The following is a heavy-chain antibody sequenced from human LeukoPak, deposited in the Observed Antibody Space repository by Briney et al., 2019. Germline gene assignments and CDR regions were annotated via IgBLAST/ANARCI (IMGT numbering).Heavy chain of an antibody. CDR1: GFTFSNYR. CDR3: AREVGATTLDY. V-gene: IGHV3-21*01. CDR2: ISSSDNFI. Sequence: PGGSLRLSCAASGFTFSNYRMNWVRQAPGKGLEWVSSISSSDNFIYYANSVKGRFTISRDNAKNSLYLQMNSLGAEDTAVYYCAREVGATTLDYWGQGTLVTVSS. J-gene: IGHJ4*02. D-gene: IGHD1-26*01.